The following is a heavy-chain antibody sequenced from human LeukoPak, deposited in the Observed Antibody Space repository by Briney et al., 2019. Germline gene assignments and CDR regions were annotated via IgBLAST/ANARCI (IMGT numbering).Heavy chain of an antibody. D-gene: IGHD2-2*01. J-gene: IGHJ6*03. CDR1: GFTFSSYS. CDR3: ARTGYCSSTSRYWDYYYYYMDV. V-gene: IGHV3-48*04. CDR2: ISSSSTI. Sequence: PGGSLRLSCAASGFTFSSYSMNWVRQAPGKGLEWVSYISSSSTIYYADSVKGRFTISRDNAKNSLYLQMNSLRAEDTAVYYCARTGYCSSTSRYWDYYYYYMDVWGKGTTVTVSS.